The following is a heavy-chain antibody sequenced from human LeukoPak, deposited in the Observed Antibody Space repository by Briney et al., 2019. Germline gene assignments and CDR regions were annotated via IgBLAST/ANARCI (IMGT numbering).Heavy chain of an antibody. J-gene: IGHJ3*02. CDR3: TTDRAGDAFDI. V-gene: IGHV3-15*01. CDR1: GFTFSNAW. CDR2: IKSKTDGGTT. Sequence: PGGSLRVSCAASGFTFSNAWMSWVRQAPGKGLEWVGRIKSKTDGGTTDYAAPVKGRFTISRDDSKNTLYLQMNSLKTEDTAVYYCTTDRAGDAFDIWGQGTMVTVSS.